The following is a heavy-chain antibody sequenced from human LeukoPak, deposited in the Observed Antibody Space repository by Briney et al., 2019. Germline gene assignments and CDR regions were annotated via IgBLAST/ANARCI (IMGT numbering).Heavy chain of an antibody. V-gene: IGHV3-74*01. D-gene: IGHD6-6*01. CDR1: GFTLRNYW. J-gene: IGHJ4*01. CDR3: ARYSSSSGGASNYLDY. Sequence: GGSLRLSCAASGFTLRNYWMHWVRQVPGKRLVWVSRISGDGSVTNYADSVKGRFTISRDNAKNTLFLQINSLRAEDTAVYYCARYSSSSGGASNYLDYWGHGTLVTVSS. CDR2: ISGDGSVT.